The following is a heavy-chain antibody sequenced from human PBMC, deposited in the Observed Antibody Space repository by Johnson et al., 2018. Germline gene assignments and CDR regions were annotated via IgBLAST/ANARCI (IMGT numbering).Heavy chain of an antibody. CDR3: ARSYSDYEYYSYMDV. J-gene: IGHJ6*03. CDR2: ISSDGSNT. D-gene: IGHD4-11*01. V-gene: IGHV3-30-3*01. Sequence: QVQLVQSGGGVVQPGRSLRLYCAASGFSFRMFAMHWVRPAPGKGLEWVAFISSDGSNTAYADPVKGRFTISRDTSNNAPFLQINSLRPEDTAIYYLARSYSDYEYYSYMDVWGKGTTVTVSS. CDR1: GFSFRMFA.